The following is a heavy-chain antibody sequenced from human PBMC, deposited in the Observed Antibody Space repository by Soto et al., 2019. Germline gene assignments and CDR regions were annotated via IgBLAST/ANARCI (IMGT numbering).Heavy chain of an antibody. D-gene: IGHD3-10*01. CDR3: AKEGYYGSGSYYNVLGSAYYYYGMDV. Sequence: GGSLRLSCAASGFTFSSYAMSWVRQAPGKGLEWVSAISGSGGSTYYADSVKGRFTISRDNSKNTLYLQMNSLRAEDTAVYYCAKEGYYGSGSYYNVLGSAYYYYGMDVWGQGTTVTVSS. V-gene: IGHV3-23*01. J-gene: IGHJ6*02. CDR2: ISGSGGST. CDR1: GFTFSSYA.